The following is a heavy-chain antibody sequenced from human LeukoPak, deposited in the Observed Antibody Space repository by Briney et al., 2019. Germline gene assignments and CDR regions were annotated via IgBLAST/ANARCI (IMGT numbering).Heavy chain of an antibody. D-gene: IGHD3-22*01. J-gene: IGHJ4*02. CDR2: ISGYNGNT. CDR3: ARVSDYYYDSSGYYGYYFDY. CDR1: GYTFTSYG. Sequence: GASVKVSCTASGYTFTSYGISWVRQAPGQGLEWMGWISGYNGNTNYAQQLQDRVTMTTDTSTSTAYMELRSLRSDDTAVYYCARVSDYYYDSSGYYGYYFDYWGQGTLVTVSS. V-gene: IGHV1-18*01.